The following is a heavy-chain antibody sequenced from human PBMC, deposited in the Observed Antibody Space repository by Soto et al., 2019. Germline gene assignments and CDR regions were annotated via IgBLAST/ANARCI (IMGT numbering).Heavy chain of an antibody. CDR1: GFTFTSSA. D-gene: IGHD3-10*01. J-gene: IGHJ6*02. Sequence: GASVKVSCKASGFTFTSSAVQWVRQARGQRLEWIGWIVVGSGNTNYAQKFQERVTITRDMSTSTAYMELSSLRSEDTAVYYCAADPTAGFYYYYGMDVWGQGTTVTVSS. CDR3: AADPTAGFYYYYGMDV. V-gene: IGHV1-58*01. CDR2: IVVGSGNT.